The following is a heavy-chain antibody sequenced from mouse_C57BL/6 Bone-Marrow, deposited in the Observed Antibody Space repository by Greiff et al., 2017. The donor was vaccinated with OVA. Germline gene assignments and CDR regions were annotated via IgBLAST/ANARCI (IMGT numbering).Heavy chain of an antibody. V-gene: IGHV5-6*02. Sequence: DVKLVESGGDLVKPGGSLKLSCAASGFTFSSYGMSWVRQTPDKRLEWVATISSGGSYTYYPDSVKGRFTISRDNAKNTLYLQMSSLKSEDTAMYYCARHPGTVDYWGQGTTLTVSS. J-gene: IGHJ2*01. CDR1: GFTFSSYG. CDR3: ARHPGTVDY. CDR2: ISSGGSYT. D-gene: IGHD4-1*01.